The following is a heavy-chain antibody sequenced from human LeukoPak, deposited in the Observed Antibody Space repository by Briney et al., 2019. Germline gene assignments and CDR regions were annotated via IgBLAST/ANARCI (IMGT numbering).Heavy chain of an antibody. D-gene: IGHD1-1*01. Sequence: GGSLRLSCAASRFTFSNYAMHWDRQAPGKGLEWVAVISNDGSNNYYADSVKGRFTISRDNAKNSLYLQMNSLRAEDTAVYYCERERVQLERGTNYNGMDVWGQGTTVTVSS. CDR2: ISNDGSNN. CDR1: RFTFSNYA. V-gene: IGHV3-30-3*01. J-gene: IGHJ6*02. CDR3: ERERVQLERGTNYNGMDV.